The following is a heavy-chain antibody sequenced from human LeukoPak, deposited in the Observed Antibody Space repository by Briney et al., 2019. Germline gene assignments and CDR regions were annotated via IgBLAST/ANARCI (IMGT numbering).Heavy chain of an antibody. Sequence: GGSLRLSCAASGFTFSSYAMHWVRQAPGKGLEWVAVISYDGSNKYYADSVKGRFTISRDNSKNTLYLQMNSLRAEDTAVYYCAKSCSSSGAFDIWGQGTMVTVSS. CDR1: GFTFSSYA. V-gene: IGHV3-30*04. J-gene: IGHJ3*02. D-gene: IGHD2-8*01. CDR2: ISYDGSNK. CDR3: AKSCSSSGAFDI.